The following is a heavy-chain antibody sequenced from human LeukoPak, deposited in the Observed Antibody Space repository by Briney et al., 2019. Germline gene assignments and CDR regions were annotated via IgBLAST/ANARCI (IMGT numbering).Heavy chain of an antibody. CDR3: TGHHQAYSRTY. CDR1: GFTFSSYW. CDR2: ISTDASST. Sequence: GGSLRLSCAGSGFTFSSYWMHWVRHAPGKGLVWVSRISTDASSTTYADSVKGRFTISRDNAKGTLYLQMSSLRAEDTAVYYCTGHHQAYSRTYWGQGTLVTVSS. J-gene: IGHJ4*02. D-gene: IGHD4-11*01. V-gene: IGHV3-74*01.